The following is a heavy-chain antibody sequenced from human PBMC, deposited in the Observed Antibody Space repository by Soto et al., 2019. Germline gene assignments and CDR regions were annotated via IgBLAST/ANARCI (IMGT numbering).Heavy chain of an antibody. D-gene: IGHD1-26*01. Sequence: GGSLRLSCAASGFTFSSYSMNWVRQAPGKGLEWVSSISSSSSYIYYADSVKGRFTISRDNAKNSLYLQMNSLRAEDTAVYYCAWELPGPHDFDIWGQGTMVTVSS. V-gene: IGHV3-21*01. CDR1: GFTFSSYS. CDR3: AWELPGPHDFDI. CDR2: ISSSSSYI. J-gene: IGHJ3*02.